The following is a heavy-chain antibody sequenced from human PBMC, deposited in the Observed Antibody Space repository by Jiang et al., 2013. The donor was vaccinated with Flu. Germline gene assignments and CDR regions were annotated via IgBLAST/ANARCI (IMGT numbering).Heavy chain of an antibody. CDR3: ARLEMPSSSHGGGFDY. V-gene: IGHV2-70*01. J-gene: IGHJ4*02. D-gene: IGHD6-13*01. CDR2: DWDDDK. Sequence: DWDDDKYYSTSLKTRLTISKDTSKNQVVLTMTNMDPVDTATYYCARLEMPSSSHGGGFDYWGQGTLVTVSS.